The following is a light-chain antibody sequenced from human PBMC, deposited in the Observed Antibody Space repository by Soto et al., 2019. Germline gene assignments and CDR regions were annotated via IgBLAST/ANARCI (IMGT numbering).Light chain of an antibody. CDR3: QQYDKWPRT. CDR1: QSVSSN. V-gene: IGKV3-15*01. J-gene: IGKJ1*01. CDR2: GAS. Sequence: EIVMTQSPATLSVSPGERATLSCRASQSVSSNLAWYQQKPGQAPSLLIYGASTRATGTPARFSGSGSGTEFTLTISSLQSEDFAVYHCQQYDKWPRTFGQGTKVEI.